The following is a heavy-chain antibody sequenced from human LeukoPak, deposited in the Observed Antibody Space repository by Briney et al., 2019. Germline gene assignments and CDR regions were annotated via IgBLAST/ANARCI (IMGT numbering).Heavy chain of an antibody. CDR1: GGTFSSYA. CDR3: ARVLEYYYGSGSYFGGRFDP. V-gene: IGHV1-69*05. J-gene: IGHJ5*02. D-gene: IGHD3-10*01. Sequence: GASVKVSCKASGGTFSSYAISWVRQAPGQGLEWMGGIIPIFGTANYAQKFQGRVTITTDESTSTAYMELSSLRSEDTAVYYCARVLEYYYGSGSYFGGRFDPWGQGTLVTASS. CDR2: IIPIFGTA.